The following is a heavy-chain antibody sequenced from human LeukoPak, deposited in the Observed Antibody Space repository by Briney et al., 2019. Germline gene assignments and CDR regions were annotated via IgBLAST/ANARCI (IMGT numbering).Heavy chain of an antibody. D-gene: IGHD2-2*02. CDR1: GGSFSGYY. CDR2: INHSGST. Sequence: SETLSLTCAVYGGSFSGYYWSWIRQPPGKGLEWIGEINHSGSTNYNPSLKSRVTTSVDTSKNQFSLKLSSVTAADTAVYYCARVSPASYCSSTSCYSYYYYGMDVWGQGTTVTVSS. CDR3: ARVSPASYCSSTSCYSYYYYGMDV. V-gene: IGHV4-34*01. J-gene: IGHJ6*02.